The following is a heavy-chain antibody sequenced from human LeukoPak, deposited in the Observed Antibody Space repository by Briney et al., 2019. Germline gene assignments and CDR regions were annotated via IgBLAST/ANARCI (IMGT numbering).Heavy chain of an antibody. V-gene: IGHV3-7*05. D-gene: IGHD4-17*01. J-gene: IGHJ5*02. CDR2: IKQDGSEK. Sequence: GGSLRLSCAASGFTFSSYWMSWVRQAPGKGLEWVANIKQDGSEKYNVDSVKGRFTISRDNAKNSLYLQMNSLRAEDTAVYYCARDQGRTTVTNWFDPWGQGTLVTVSS. CDR1: GFTFSSYW. CDR3: ARDQGRTTVTNWFDP.